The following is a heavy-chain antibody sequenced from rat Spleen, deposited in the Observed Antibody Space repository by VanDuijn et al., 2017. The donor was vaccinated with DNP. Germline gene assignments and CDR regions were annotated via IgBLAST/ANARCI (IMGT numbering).Heavy chain of an antibody. CDR1: GFTFSGYA. V-gene: IGHV5S10*01. J-gene: IGHJ4*01. CDR2: ISYDGSST. Sequence: EVQLVESGGGLVQPGNSLKLSCAASGFTFSGYAMAWVRQAPTKGLEWVAYISYDGSSTFYGDSVKGRFTISRDDTQRTLYLQMDSLRSEDTATYYCATNRQAYGYSHALDAWGQGTSVTVSS. D-gene: IGHD1-7*01. CDR3: ATNRQAYGYSHALDA.